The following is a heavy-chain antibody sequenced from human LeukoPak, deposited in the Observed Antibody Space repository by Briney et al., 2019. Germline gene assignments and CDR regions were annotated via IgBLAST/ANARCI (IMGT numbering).Heavy chain of an antibody. J-gene: IGHJ4*02. D-gene: IGHD2-21*01. V-gene: IGHV3-33*05. CDR3: ARELSQIVWGGLDY. CDR1: GFIFSHYG. CDR2: IQNDASTR. Sequence: GRSLRLSCTASGFIFSHYGMHWVRQAPGKGLEWVAVIQNDASTRNYVDSVKARFTISRDNSENTVFLQMDSLRVEDTAVYYCARELSQIVWGGLDYGGQGTLVSVSS.